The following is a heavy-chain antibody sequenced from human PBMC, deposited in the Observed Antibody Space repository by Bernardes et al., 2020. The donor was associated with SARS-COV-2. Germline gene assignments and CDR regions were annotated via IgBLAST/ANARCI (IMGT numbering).Heavy chain of an antibody. CDR2: IKSDGSST. CDR3: ARGGLYCSGGSCYSGGWFDP. J-gene: IGHJ3*01. V-gene: IGHV3-74*01. CDR1: GFTVSDYW. D-gene: IGHD2-15*01. Sequence: GYLSRSSAASGFTVSDYWMHWVRPAPGKGLVWVSRIKSDGSSTNYADSVKGRFIISRDNAKNTLYLQMNSLRVEDTAVYYCARGGLYCSGGSCYSGGWFDPWGQGTMVTVSS.